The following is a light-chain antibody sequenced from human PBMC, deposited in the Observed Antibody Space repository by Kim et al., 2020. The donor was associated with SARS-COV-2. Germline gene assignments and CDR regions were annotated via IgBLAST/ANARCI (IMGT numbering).Light chain of an antibody. CDR1: SGHSSYA. CDR2: LNSDGSH. Sequence: SDKLPLTLSSGHSSYAIARHQQQPEKGPRYLMKLNSDGSHNKGDGIPDRFSGSSSGAERYLTISSLQSEDEADYYCQTWGTGILVFGGGTQLTVL. V-gene: IGLV4-69*01. CDR3: QTWGTGILV. J-gene: IGLJ3*02.